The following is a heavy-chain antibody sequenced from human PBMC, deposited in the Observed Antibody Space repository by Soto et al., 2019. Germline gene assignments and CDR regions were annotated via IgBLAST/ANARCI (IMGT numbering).Heavy chain of an antibody. D-gene: IGHD3-22*01. J-gene: IGHJ5*01. CDR2: VSNDGIRK. Sequence: QVQLVESGGGVVQPGRSLRLTCAASGFIFSGSGMHWVRQAPGKGLEWVALVSNDGIRKYYGDSMKGRFTISRDNAENTLYLQMNSLRAEDTAVYYCARWVGGSMYDNSGKYDSWGQGTLVTVSS. V-gene: IGHV3-30*03. CDR1: GFIFSGSG. CDR3: ARWVGGSMYDNSGKYDS.